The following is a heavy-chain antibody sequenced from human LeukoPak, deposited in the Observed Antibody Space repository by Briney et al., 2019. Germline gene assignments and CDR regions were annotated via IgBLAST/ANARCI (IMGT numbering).Heavy chain of an antibody. D-gene: IGHD4-11*01. CDR1: GYTFTTYY. CDR3: ARGMDNSNYGEAHTFDI. J-gene: IGHJ3*02. CDR2: INPSGGST. V-gene: IGHV1-46*01. Sequence: ASVKVSCKASGYTFTTYYMNWVRQAPGQGLEWMGIINPSGGSTTYAQKFQGRVTMTRDTSTSTVYMELSSLRSEDTAVYYCARGMDNSNYGEAHTFDIWGQGTMVTVSS.